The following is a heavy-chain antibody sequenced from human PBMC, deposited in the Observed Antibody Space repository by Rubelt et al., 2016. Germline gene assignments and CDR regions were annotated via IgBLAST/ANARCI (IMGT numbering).Heavy chain of an antibody. CDR3: ARHLDRYYYYYMDV. Sequence: QVQLQASGPGLVKPSETLSLTCTVSGYSISSGYYWGWIRQPPGKGLEWIGSLYHGGDTYSNPSLKSRVTNLLNTSKNQFSLKLNSVTAADRAVYYCARHLDRYYYYYMDVWGKGTTVTVSS. V-gene: IGHV4-38-2*02. CDR2: LYHGGDT. J-gene: IGHJ6*03. D-gene: IGHD3-3*02. CDR1: GYSISSGYY.